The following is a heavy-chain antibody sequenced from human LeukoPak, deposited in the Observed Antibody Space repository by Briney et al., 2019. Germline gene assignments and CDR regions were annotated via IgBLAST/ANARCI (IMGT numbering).Heavy chain of an antibody. CDR1: GFTFSSYW. Sequence: PGGCLRLSCAASGFTFSSYWMSWVRQGPGKGLEWVANIKQDGSEKYYVDSVKGRFTISRDNAKNSLYLQMNSLRAEDTAMYYCARHSGSNLFEAPIDYWGQGTLVTVSS. J-gene: IGHJ4*02. D-gene: IGHD1-26*01. CDR3: ARHSGSNLFEAPIDY. CDR2: IKQDGSEK. V-gene: IGHV3-7*01.